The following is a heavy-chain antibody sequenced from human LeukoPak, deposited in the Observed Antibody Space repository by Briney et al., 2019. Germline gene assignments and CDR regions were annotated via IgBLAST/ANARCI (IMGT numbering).Heavy chain of an antibody. V-gene: IGHV3-23*01. D-gene: IGHD3-10*01. CDR2: ISGSGGST. Sequence: PGGSLRLSCAASGFTFSSYAMSWVRQAPGKGLEWVSAISGSGGSTYYADSVKGRFTISRDNSKNTLYLQMNSLRAEDTAVYYCAKDAPWDYYGSGSYYPLYYFDSWGQRTLVTVSS. CDR1: GFTFSSYA. J-gene: IGHJ4*02. CDR3: AKDAPWDYYGSGSYYPLYYFDS.